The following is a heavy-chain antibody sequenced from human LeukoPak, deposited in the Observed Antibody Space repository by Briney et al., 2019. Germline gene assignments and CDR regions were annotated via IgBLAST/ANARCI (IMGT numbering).Heavy chain of an antibody. Sequence: GESLKISCKASGYTFTTYWVAWVRQMPGKGLEWMGMISPGDFDTRYTPSFKGQVTISADKSISTAYLQWSSLKASDTAIYYCARYQGGMDVWGQGTTVTVSS. CDR3: ARYQGGMDV. CDR1: GYTFTTYW. V-gene: IGHV5-51*01. J-gene: IGHJ6*02. CDR2: ISPGDFDT.